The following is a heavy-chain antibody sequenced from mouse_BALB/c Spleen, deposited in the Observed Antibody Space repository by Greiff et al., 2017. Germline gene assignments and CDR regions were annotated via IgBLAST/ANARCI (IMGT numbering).Heavy chain of an antibody. V-gene: IGHV5-9-3*01. Sequence: EVKLMESGGGLVKPGGSLKLSCAASGFTFSDYYMYWVRQTPEKRLEWVATISSGGSYTYYPDSVKGRFTISRDNAKNTLYLQMSSLRSEDTAMYYCARQGEFYDLDYWGQGTTLTVSS. CDR3: ARQGEFYDLDY. CDR2: ISSGGSYT. D-gene: IGHD2-3*01. CDR1: GFTFSDYY. J-gene: IGHJ2*01.